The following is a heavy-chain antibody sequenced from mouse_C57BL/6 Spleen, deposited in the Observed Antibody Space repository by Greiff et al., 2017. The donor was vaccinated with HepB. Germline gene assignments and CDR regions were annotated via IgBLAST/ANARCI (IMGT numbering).Heavy chain of an antibody. D-gene: IGHD1-3*01. V-gene: IGHV1-9*01. CDR2: ILPGSGNT. Sequence: QVQVQQSGAELMMPGASVKLSCKATGYTFTGYWIQWVKQRPGHGLEWIGEILPGSGNTNYNQKFKGKATFTADTSSNTAYMQPSSLTTEDSAVYYAVNGSAKCGRDYMDYWGQGTTLTVSS. CDR1: GYTFTGYW. J-gene: IGHJ4*01. CDR3: VNGSAKCGRDYMDY.